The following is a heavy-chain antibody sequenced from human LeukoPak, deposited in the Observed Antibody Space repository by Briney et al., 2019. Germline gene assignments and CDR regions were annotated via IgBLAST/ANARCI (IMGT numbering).Heavy chain of an antibody. Sequence: GGSLRLSCAASGFTFSSYGMHWVRQAPGKGLEWVAVISYDGSNKYYADSVKGRFTISRDNSKNTLYLQMNSLRAEDTAVYHCAKSKWELLYYYYYVDVWGKGTTVTVSS. D-gene: IGHD1-26*01. CDR1: GFTFSSYG. CDR3: AKSKWELLYYYYYVDV. CDR2: ISYDGSNK. V-gene: IGHV3-30*18. J-gene: IGHJ6*03.